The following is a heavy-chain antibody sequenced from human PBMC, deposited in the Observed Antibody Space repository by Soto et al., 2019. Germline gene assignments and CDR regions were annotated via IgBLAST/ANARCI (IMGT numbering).Heavy chain of an antibody. CDR3: APLGRQQGY. V-gene: IGHV3-74*01. CDR2: IDSDGSIT. D-gene: IGHD1-26*01. J-gene: IGHJ4*02. CDR1: EFTFDTG. Sequence: RLSFAASEFTFDTGMHWVRQAPGEGLVWVSSIDSDGSITSYADSVKGRFTISRDNAKNTLYLQMNSLRAEDTAVYYCAPLGRQQGYWGRGTLVTVSS.